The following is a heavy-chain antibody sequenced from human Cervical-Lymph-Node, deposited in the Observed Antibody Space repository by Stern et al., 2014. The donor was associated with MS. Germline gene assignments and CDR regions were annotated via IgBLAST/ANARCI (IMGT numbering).Heavy chain of an antibody. CDR3: ARERQQYCNSEGCSYWYFDL. J-gene: IGHJ2*01. V-gene: IGHV4-4*02. CDR2: IYHSGAS. D-gene: IGHD2/OR15-2a*01. Sequence: QLQLQESGPGLVKPSGTLSLTCAVSGGSVSSTNWWSWVRQSPGKGLEWIGNIYHSGASNYRPSLRSQVSISLDNSKNHLSLHLTSVTAADTAVYYCARERQQYCNSEGCSYWYFDLWGRGTLVTVSS. CDR1: GGSVSSTNW.